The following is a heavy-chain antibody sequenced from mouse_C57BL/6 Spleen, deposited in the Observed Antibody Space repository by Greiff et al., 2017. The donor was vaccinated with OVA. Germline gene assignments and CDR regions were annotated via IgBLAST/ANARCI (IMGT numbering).Heavy chain of an antibody. D-gene: IGHD3-2*02. Sequence: EVKLMESGGDLVKPGGSLKLSCAASGFTFSSYGMSWVRQTPDKRLEWVATISSGGSYTYYPDSVKGRFTISRDNAKNTLYLQMSSLKSEDTAMYYCARHAAQGAWFAYWGQGTLVTVSA. CDR3: ARHAAQGAWFAY. J-gene: IGHJ3*01. CDR1: GFTFSSYG. V-gene: IGHV5-6*01. CDR2: ISSGGSYT.